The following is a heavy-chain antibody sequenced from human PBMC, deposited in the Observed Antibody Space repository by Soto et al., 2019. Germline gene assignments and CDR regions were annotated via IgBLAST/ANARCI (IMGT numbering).Heavy chain of an antibody. CDR1: GGSLSSYY. CDR3: ARGPPPPQTPPFGPQLGRSCSDP. D-gene: IGHD3-10*01. V-gene: IGHV4-59*12. CDR2: IYYSGST. J-gene: IGHJ5*02. Sequence: SETLSLTCSVSGGSLSSYYWSWIRQPPGKGLEWIGYIYYSGSTNYNPSLKSRVTISVDTSKNQFSLKLISVTAAATAVYSLARGPPPPQTPPFGPQLGRSCSDPWGKGTLVPVSS.